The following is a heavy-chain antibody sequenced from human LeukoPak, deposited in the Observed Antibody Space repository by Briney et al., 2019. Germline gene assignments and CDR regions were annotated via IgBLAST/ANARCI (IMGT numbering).Heavy chain of an antibody. CDR2: IHSNGYT. Sequence: SETLSLTCTVSGGSISGYYWSWTRQPPGQGLEWIAYIHSNGYTNYNPSLKSRVTISVDTSKNQFSLKVTSVTAADTAMYYCTKREGPMSGSYDYFDPWGQGTLVTVS. CDR1: GGSISGYY. D-gene: IGHD1-26*01. V-gene: IGHV4-4*09. J-gene: IGHJ5*02. CDR3: TKREGPMSGSYDYFDP.